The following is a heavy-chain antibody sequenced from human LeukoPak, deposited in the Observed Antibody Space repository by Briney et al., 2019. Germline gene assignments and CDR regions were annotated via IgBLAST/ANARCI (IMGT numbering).Heavy chain of an antibody. CDR3: AREGSFARDAFDI. Sequence: GGSLRLSCAASGSTFSSYGMHWVRQAPGKGLEWVAVIWYDGSNKYYADSVKGRFTISRDNSKNTLYLQMNSLRAEDTAVYYCAREGSFARDAFDIWGQGTMVTVSS. V-gene: IGHV3-33*01. CDR1: GSTFSSYG. CDR2: IWYDGSNK. D-gene: IGHD2-15*01. J-gene: IGHJ3*02.